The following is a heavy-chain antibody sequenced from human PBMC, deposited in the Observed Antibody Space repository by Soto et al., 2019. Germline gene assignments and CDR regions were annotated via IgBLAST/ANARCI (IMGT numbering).Heavy chain of an antibody. CDR2: MNPNSGNT. Sequence: ASVKVSCKASGRTFSSYAITWVRQATGQGLEWMGWMNPNSGNTGYAQKFQGRVTMTRNTSISTAYIELSSLRSEDTALYYCAKDLGRDWFHYNWFDPWGQGTLVTVSS. CDR1: GRTFSSYA. D-gene: IGHD3-9*01. V-gene: IGHV1-8*02. J-gene: IGHJ5*02. CDR3: AKDLGRDWFHYNWFDP.